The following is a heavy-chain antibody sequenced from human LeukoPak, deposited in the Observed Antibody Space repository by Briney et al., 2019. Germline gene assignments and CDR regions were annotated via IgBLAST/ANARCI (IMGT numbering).Heavy chain of an antibody. CDR2: ISGSSTTI. CDR3: ARDSTSYYSGVY. D-gene: IGHD4-23*01. V-gene: IGHV3-48*02. J-gene: IGHJ4*02. CDR1: GFTFGTYG. Sequence: GGFLRLSCAASGFTFGTYGMNWVRQAPGKGLEWVSYISGSSTTIYYADSVKGRFTISRDNAKNSLYLQINSLRDEDTAVYYCARDSTSYYSGVYWGQGTPVTVSS.